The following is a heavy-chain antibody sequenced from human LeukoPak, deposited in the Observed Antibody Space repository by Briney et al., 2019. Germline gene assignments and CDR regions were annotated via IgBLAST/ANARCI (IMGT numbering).Heavy chain of an antibody. Sequence: QPGGSLILSCAASGFTFSSYGMHWVRQAPGKGLEWVAFIRYDGSNKYYADSVKGRFTISRYNSKNTLYLQMNSLRAEDTAVYYCAKDRVKVVAAVQASDVWGKGTTVTVSS. CDR3: AKDRVKVVAAVQASDV. D-gene: IGHD2-2*01. CDR1: GFTFSSYG. CDR2: IRYDGSNK. J-gene: IGHJ6*04. V-gene: IGHV3-30*02.